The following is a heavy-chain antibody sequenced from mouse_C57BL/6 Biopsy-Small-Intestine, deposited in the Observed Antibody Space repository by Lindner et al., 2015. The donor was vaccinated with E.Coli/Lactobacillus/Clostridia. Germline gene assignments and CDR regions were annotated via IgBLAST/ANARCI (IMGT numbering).Heavy chain of an antibody. CDR2: INPDNGGT. CDR3: ARRLDY. Sequence: VQLQESGPELVKPGASVKMSCKASGYTFTDYNMHWVKRSHGKSLEWVGYINPDNGGTTYNQKFKGKATLTVSKSSNTAYMELRSLTSDDSAVYYCARRLDYWGQGTTLTVSS. J-gene: IGHJ2*01. CDR1: GYTFTDYN. V-gene: IGHV1-22*01.